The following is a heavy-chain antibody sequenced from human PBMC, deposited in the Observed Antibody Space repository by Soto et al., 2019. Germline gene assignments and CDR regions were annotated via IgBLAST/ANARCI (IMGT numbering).Heavy chain of an antibody. CDR2: IIPIFGTA. J-gene: IGHJ6*02. Sequence: QVHLVQSGAEVKKPGSSVKVSCKASGGTFSSYAISWVRQAPGQGLEWMGGIIPIFGTANYAQKFQGRVTITADKSTRTAYLELSSLRYEDKAVYYCARGGNYDFWSYGMDVWGQGTKVTVSS. CDR3: ARGGNYDFWSYGMDV. CDR1: GGTFSSYA. V-gene: IGHV1-69*06. D-gene: IGHD3-3*01.